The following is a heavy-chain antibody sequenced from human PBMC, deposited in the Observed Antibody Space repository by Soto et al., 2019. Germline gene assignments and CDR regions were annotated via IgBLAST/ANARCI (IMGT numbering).Heavy chain of an antibody. Sequence: PSETLSLTCTVSGGSISSYYWSWIRQPPGKGQEWIGYIYYSESTNYNPSLKSRVTISVDTSKNQFSLKLSSVTAADTAVYYCARGPSGFWSGYSHYYYYHMGVWGKGXAVSV. CDR1: GGSISSYY. CDR3: ARGPSGFWSGYSHYYYYHMGV. J-gene: IGHJ6*03. D-gene: IGHD3-3*01. V-gene: IGHV4-59*01. CDR2: IYYSEST.